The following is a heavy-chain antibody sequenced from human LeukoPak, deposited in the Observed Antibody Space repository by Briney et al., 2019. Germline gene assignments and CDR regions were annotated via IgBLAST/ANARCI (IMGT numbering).Heavy chain of an antibody. J-gene: IGHJ4*02. CDR2: IKQDGSEK. Sequence: PGKSLRLSCAASGFAFRTYAIHWVRQAPGKGLEWVANIKQDGSEKYYVDSVKGRFTISRDNAKNSLYLQMNSLRAEDTAVYYCARAGQPTYYYDSSGSHFDYWGQGTLVTVSS. V-gene: IGHV3-7*01. D-gene: IGHD3-22*01. CDR3: ARAGQPTYYYDSSGSHFDY. CDR1: GFAFRTYA.